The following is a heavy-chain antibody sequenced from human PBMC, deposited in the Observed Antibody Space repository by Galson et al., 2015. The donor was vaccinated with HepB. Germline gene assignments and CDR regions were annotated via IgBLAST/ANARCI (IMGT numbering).Heavy chain of an antibody. CDR1: GYTLSSYS. Sequence: SVKVSCKASGYTLSSYSIAWVRQAPGQGLEWMAWINPYNRETHFAGKCQGRVTMTTDTSTRTVYMDLRNLRSDDTAVYYCARSGTAAGFLGHWGQGTLVTVSS. J-gene: IGHJ4*02. CDR2: INPYNRET. CDR3: ARSGTAAGFLGH. V-gene: IGHV1-18*01. D-gene: IGHD6-13*01.